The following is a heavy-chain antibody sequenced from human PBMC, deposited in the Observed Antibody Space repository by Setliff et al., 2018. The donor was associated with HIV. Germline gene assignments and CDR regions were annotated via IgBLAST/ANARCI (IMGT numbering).Heavy chain of an antibody. Sequence: ASVKVSCKASSYTFTRYGISWVRQAPGQGLEWMGWISGYNGNTKYAQSFQGRVAMTTETSTSTAYMEMRSLRSDDAAVYYCARVPFRSAWFSGGHDAFDIWGQGTMVTVSS. CDR2: ISGYNGNT. J-gene: IGHJ3*02. CDR1: SYTFTRYG. CDR3: ARVPFRSAWFSGGHDAFDI. V-gene: IGHV1-18*01. D-gene: IGHD6-19*01.